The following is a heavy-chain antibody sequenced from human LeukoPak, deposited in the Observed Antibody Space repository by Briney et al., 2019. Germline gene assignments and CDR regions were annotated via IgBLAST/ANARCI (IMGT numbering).Heavy chain of an antibody. CDR3: ARGDSRYYYYMDV. J-gene: IGHJ6*03. CDR1: GFTFSSYD. V-gene: IGHV3-13*01. Sequence: GGSLRLSCAASGFTFSSYDMHWVRQATGKGLEWVSAIGTAGDTYYPGSVKGRFTISRENAKNSSYLQMNSLRAGDTAVYYCARGDSRYYYYMDVWGKGTTVTVSS. CDR2: IGTAGDT.